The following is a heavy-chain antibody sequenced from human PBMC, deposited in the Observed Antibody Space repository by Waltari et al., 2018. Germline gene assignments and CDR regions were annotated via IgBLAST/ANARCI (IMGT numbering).Heavy chain of an antibody. J-gene: IGHJ1*01. D-gene: IGHD1-26*01. CDR2: NKSKTNGGTT. CDR1: GFSFNNAG. Sequence: EVQLVDSGGGLVKPGGSLRLPCGASGFSFNNAGRKGGRRSPGNGLEWLGRNKSKTNGGTTDYAAPVKGRFTRSRDDSKNLVFLEMNSLNTEDTATYYCFTEWWESYDAEYFHYWGQGTLVTVSS. CDR3: FTEWWESYDAEYFHY. V-gene: IGHV3-15*01.